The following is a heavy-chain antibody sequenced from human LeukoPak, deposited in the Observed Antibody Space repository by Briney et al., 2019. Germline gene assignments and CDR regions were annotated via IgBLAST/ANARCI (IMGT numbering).Heavy chain of an antibody. V-gene: IGHV1-8*01. CDR1: GYTFTSYD. CDR3: ARVAGYYHDY. J-gene: IGHJ4*02. D-gene: IGHD3-3*01. Sequence: ASAKVSCKASGYTFTSYDINWVRQATGQGLEWMGWMNPNSGNTGYAQKFQGRVTMTRNTSISTAYMELRSLRSDDTAVYYCARVAGYYHDYWGQGTLVTVSS. CDR2: MNPNSGNT.